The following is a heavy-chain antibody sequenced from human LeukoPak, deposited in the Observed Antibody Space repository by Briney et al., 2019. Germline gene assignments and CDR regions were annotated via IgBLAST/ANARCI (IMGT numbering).Heavy chain of an antibody. D-gene: IGHD5-12*01. CDR2: IGAFGDT. CDR3: ARADIGLLGY. Sequence: PGGSLRLSCAASGFAFSSYDMHWVRQVSGKGLEWVSGIGAFGDTYYGVAVRGRFTISRDKAKNSLYLQMNSLGAGDTAVYYCARADIGLLGYWGQGTLVTVSS. J-gene: IGHJ4*02. V-gene: IGHV3-13*01. CDR1: GFAFSSYD.